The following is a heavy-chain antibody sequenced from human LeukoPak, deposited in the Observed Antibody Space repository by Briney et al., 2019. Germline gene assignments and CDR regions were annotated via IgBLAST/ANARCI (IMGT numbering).Heavy chain of an antibody. J-gene: IGHJ4*02. Sequence: ASVKVSCKASGYTFTGYYMHWVRQAPGQGLEWMGWINPNSGGTNYAQKFQGRVTMTRDTSISTAYMELSRLRSDDTAVYYCARLPSYGSGSRDYWGQGTLVTVSS. CDR1: GYTFTGYY. V-gene: IGHV1-2*02. CDR2: INPNSGGT. D-gene: IGHD3-10*01. CDR3: ARLPSYGSGSRDY.